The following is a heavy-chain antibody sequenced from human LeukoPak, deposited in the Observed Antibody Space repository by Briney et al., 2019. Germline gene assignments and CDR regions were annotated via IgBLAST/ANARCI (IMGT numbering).Heavy chain of an antibody. J-gene: IGHJ4*02. D-gene: IGHD4-23*01. CDR2: ISDSSAGT. CDR1: GFTFNNYA. Sequence: GSLRLSCAASGFTFNNYALSGVRQAPGRGLEWVSTISDSSAGTYHAASVKGRFTISRDNSKNTVFLHMNSLRAEDTALYYCAKHPGPYGGNPFNSWGLGTLVTVSS. V-gene: IGHV3-23*01. CDR3: AKHPGPYGGNPFNS.